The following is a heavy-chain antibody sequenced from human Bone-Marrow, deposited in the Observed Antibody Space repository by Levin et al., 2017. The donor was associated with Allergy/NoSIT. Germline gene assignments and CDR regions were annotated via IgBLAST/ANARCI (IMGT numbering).Heavy chain of an antibody. D-gene: IGHD5-18*01. V-gene: IGHV3-49*03. CDR3: SRDLNTAMVGPGVDWFDP. CDR1: GFTVGDYA. Sequence: GGSLRLSCTASGFTVGDYAFSWFRQAPGKGLEWVGFIRSNAYGGTTEYAASVDGRFTISRDDSKSIAYLYMNSLKTEDTAVYYCSRDLNTAMVGPGVDWFDPWGQGTLVTVSS. J-gene: IGHJ5*02. CDR2: IRSNAYGGTT.